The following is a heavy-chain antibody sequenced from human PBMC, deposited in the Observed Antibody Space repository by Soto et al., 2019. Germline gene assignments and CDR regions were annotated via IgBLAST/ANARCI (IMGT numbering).Heavy chain of an antibody. Sequence: QVQLVQSGAEVKKPGASVKVSCKASGYIFTSYDIIWVRQATGQGLEWMGWMNPNSDNTDYAQRFQGRVTMTRNTPINTAYMELSGLRFEDTAVYFCARHYYSYDSSGRPPYYYGMDVWGQGTTVTVSS. CDR2: MNPNSDNT. CDR3: ARHYYSYDSSGRPPYYYGMDV. V-gene: IGHV1-8*01. D-gene: IGHD3-22*01. CDR1: GYIFTSYD. J-gene: IGHJ6*02.